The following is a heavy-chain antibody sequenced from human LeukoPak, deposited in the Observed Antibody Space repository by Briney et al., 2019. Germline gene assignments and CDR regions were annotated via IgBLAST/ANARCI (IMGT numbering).Heavy chain of an antibody. V-gene: IGHV4-34*01. D-gene: IGHD1-26*01. Sequence: SETLSLTCAVYGGSFSGYYWSWIRQPPGKGLEWIGEINHSGSTNYNPSLKSRVTISVDTSKNQFSLKLSSVTAADTAVYYCAIVGGSYQSHYWGQETLPTVPS. CDR2: INHSGST. J-gene: IGHJ4*02. CDR3: AIVGGSYQSHY. CDR1: GGSFSGYY.